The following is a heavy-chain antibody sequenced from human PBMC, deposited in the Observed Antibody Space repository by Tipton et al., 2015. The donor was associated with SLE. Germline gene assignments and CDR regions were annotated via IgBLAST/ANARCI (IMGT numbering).Heavy chain of an antibody. CDR1: GGSISSYY. V-gene: IGHV4-59*08. D-gene: IGHD3-22*01. CDR2: IYYSGST. J-gene: IGHJ4*02. CDR3: ARLGEYYYDSSGYPSFDY. Sequence: TLSLTCTVSGGSISSYYWSWIRQPPGKGLEWIGYIYYSGSTNYNPSLKSRVTISVDTSKNQFSLKLSSVTAADTAVYYCARLGEYYYDSSGYPSFDYWGPGTLVTVSS.